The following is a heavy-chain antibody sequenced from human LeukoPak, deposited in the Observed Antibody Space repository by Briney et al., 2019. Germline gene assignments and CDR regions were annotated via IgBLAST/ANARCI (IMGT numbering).Heavy chain of an antibody. Sequence: PSETLSLTCTVSGGSISSSSYYWGWIRQPPGKGLEWIGSIYYSGSTYYNPSLKSRVTISVGTSKTQFSLKLSSVTAADTAVYYCASENYYDSSGYYSDAFDIWGQGTMVTVSS. CDR1: GGSISSSSYY. CDR2: IYYSGST. D-gene: IGHD3-22*01. J-gene: IGHJ3*02. CDR3: ASENYYDSSGYYSDAFDI. V-gene: IGHV4-39*01.